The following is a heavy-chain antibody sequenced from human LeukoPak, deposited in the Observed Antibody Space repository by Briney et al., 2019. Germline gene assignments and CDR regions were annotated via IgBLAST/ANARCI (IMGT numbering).Heavy chain of an antibody. D-gene: IGHD5-18*01. CDR2: INPNSGGT. Sequence: ASVKVSCKASGYTFTGYYMHWVRRAPGEGLEWMGWINPNSGGTNYAQKFQGRVTMTRDTSISTAYMELSRLRSDDTAVYYCARGTYSYGYSYYYYYMDVWGKGTTVTVSS. CDR3: ARGTYSYGYSYYYYYMDV. CDR1: GYTFTGYY. V-gene: IGHV1-2*02. J-gene: IGHJ6*03.